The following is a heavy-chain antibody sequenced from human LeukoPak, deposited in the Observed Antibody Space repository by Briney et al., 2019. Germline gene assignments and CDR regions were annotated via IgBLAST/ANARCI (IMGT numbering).Heavy chain of an antibody. Sequence: QTGGSLRLSCAASGFIFSSYTMHWVRQAPGKGLEWVAVISYDGSNKYYADSVKGRFTISRDNSKNMLYLQMNSLRAEDTAVYYCARVSRRDGYNFEDYWGQGTLVTVSS. V-gene: IGHV3-30-3*01. J-gene: IGHJ4*02. CDR1: GFIFSSYT. CDR2: ISYDGSNK. CDR3: ARVSRRDGYNFEDY. D-gene: IGHD5-24*01.